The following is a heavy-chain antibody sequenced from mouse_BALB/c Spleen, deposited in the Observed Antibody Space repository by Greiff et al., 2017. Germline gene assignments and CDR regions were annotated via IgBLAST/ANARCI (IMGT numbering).Heavy chain of an antibody. Sequence: VQLQQSGAELVKPGASVKLSCTASGFNIKDSYMHWVKQRPEQGLEWIGRIDPANGNTKYDPKFQGKATITADTSSNTAYLRLSSLTSEDTAVYYCAGGYGSDSWFAYWGQGTLVTVSA. CDR2: IDPANGNT. CDR3: AGGYGSDSWFAY. D-gene: IGHD1-1*01. V-gene: IGHV14-3*02. J-gene: IGHJ3*01. CDR1: GFNIKDSY.